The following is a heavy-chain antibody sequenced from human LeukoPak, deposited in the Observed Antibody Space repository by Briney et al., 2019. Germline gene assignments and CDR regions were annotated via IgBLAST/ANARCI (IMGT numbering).Heavy chain of an antibody. CDR2: VSGSGGNT. CDR3: AKPTHLSGSCSAFDY. Sequence: GGSLRLSCAASGFTFSDYAMSWVRQAPGKGLEWVSTVSGSGGNTYYADSVKGRFTISRDNAKNTVYLQMNSLRAEDTAVYYCAKPTHLSGSCSAFDYWGQGRLVTVSS. J-gene: IGHJ4*02. D-gene: IGHD1-26*01. CDR1: GFTFSDYA. V-gene: IGHV3-23*01.